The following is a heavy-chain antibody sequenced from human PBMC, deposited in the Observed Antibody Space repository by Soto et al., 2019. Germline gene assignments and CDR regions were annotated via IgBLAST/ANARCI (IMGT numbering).Heavy chain of an antibody. Sequence: QVQLQESGPGLVKPSQTLSLTCTVSGGSITSDYSCWSWIRQPPGEGLEWIGHIFDSGTTYTNPSLRSQVAISLDTSKTHFSLTLSSLTAADTAVYYCARGPSGDKVHYWGQGALVTVSS. D-gene: IGHD7-27*01. CDR1: GGSITSDYSC. CDR2: IFDSGTT. CDR3: ARGPSGDKVHY. V-gene: IGHV4-30-4*01. J-gene: IGHJ4*02.